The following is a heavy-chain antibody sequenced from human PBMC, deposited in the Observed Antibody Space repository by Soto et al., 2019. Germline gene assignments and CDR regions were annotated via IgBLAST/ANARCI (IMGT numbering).Heavy chain of an antibody. CDR3: AEDLQAYGDYNYYYYGMDV. J-gene: IGHJ6*02. CDR1: GFTFTTFG. Sequence: QVQLVESGGGVVQPGGSLRLSCTASGFTFTTFGIHWVRQAPGKGLEWVALISYDGHNKYYSDSVKGRFTISRDNYKNTLSLQMNSLRAEDTAVYYCAEDLQAYGDYNYYYYGMDVWGQGTTVSVSS. CDR2: ISYDGHNK. D-gene: IGHD4-17*01. V-gene: IGHV3-30*18.